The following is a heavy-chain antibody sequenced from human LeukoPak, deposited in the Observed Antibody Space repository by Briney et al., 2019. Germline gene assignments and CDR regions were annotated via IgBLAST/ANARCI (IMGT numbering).Heavy chain of an antibody. D-gene: IGHD3-16*01. Sequence: GGSLRLPCAASGFTFSNTWMAWVRQAPGKGLEWVANINQDGSTKQYADSVRGRFTISRDNAKNSLYLQMNSLRAEDTSLYHCARDMKGNLDYWGQGTLVTVSS. CDR2: INQDGSTK. CDR1: GFTFSNTW. J-gene: IGHJ4*02. CDR3: ARDMKGNLDY. V-gene: IGHV3-7*01.